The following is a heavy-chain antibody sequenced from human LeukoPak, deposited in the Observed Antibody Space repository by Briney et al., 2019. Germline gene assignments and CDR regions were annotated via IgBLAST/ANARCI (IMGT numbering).Heavy chain of an antibody. CDR2: INHSGST. CDR1: GGSFGGYY. D-gene: IGHD6-13*01. Sequence: SETLSLTCAVYGGSFGGYYWSWIRQPPGKGLEWIGEINHSGSTNYIPSLKSRVTISVDTSKNQFSLKLSSVTAADTAVYYCARASADIAAAGTFDYWGQGTLVTVSS. CDR3: ARASADIAAAGTFDY. J-gene: IGHJ4*02. V-gene: IGHV4-34*01.